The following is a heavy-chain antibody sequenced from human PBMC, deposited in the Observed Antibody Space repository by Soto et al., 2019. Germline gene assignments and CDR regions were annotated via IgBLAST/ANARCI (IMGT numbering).Heavy chain of an antibody. V-gene: IGHV3-74*01. CDR2: INSDGSST. CDR1: GFTFSSSG. D-gene: IGHD6-13*01. J-gene: IGHJ6*04. CDR3: ASPFAAV. Sequence: GGSLGLACAASGFTFSSSGMHWVRQAPGKGLVWVSRINSDGSSTSYADSVKGRFTISRDNAKNTLYLQMNSLRAEDTAVYYCASPFAAVWGKGTTVTVSS.